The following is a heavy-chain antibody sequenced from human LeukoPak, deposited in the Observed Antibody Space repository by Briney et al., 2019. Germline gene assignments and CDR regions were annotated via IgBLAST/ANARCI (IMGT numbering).Heavy chain of an antibody. CDR3: ARDKSCSGGSCYYFDY. CDR2: ILYNGSNK. V-gene: IGHV3-33*01. J-gene: IGHJ4*02. D-gene: IGHD2-15*01. CDR1: GFTFSSSG. Sequence: PGGSLRLSCAASGFTFSSSGMHWVRQAPGKGLEWVAVILYNGSNKYYADSVKGRFTISRDNSKNTLYLQMNSLRAEDTAVYYCARDKSCSGGSCYYFDYWGQGTLVTVSS.